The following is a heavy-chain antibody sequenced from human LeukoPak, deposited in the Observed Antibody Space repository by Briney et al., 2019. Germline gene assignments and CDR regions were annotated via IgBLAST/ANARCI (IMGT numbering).Heavy chain of an antibody. J-gene: IGHJ4*02. CDR2: FYYSGST. CDR3: ARDGIVGARRFDY. V-gene: IGHV4-39*07. Sequence: PSETLSLTCTVSGDSISSSSHYWGWIRQPPGKGLEWLGSFYYSGSTYYNPSLKSRVTMSVDTSKNQFSLRLSSVTAADTAVYYCARDGIVGARRFDYWGQGTLVTVSS. CDR1: GDSISSSSHY. D-gene: IGHD1-26*01.